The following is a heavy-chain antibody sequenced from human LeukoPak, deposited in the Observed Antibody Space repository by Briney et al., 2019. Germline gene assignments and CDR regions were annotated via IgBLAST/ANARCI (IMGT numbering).Heavy chain of an antibody. V-gene: IGHV3-53*01. D-gene: IGHD2-2*01. J-gene: IGHJ1*01. Sequence: GGSLRLSCAASGFTVSSNYMSWVRQAPGKGLEWVSVIYSGGSTYYADSVKGRFTISRDNSKNTLYLQMNSLRAEDTAVYYCARGLGYCSSTSCYLYFQHWGQGTLVTVSS. CDR3: ARGLGYCSSTSCYLYFQH. CDR1: GFTVSSNY. CDR2: IYSGGST.